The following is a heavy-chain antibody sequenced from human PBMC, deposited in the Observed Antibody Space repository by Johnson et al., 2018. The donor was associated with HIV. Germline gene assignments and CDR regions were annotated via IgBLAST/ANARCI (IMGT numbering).Heavy chain of an antibody. J-gene: IGHJ3*02. V-gene: IGHV3-9*01. CDR1: GFTFDDYA. Sequence: VESGGGVVRPGGSLRLSCAASGFTFDDYAMHWVRQAPGKGLEWVSGISWNSGSIGYADSVKGRFTISRDNAKNSLYLQMNSLRAEDTALYYCAKDIATTTDAFDIWGQGTMVTVSS. D-gene: IGHD4-17*01. CDR2: ISWNSGSI. CDR3: AKDIATTTDAFDI.